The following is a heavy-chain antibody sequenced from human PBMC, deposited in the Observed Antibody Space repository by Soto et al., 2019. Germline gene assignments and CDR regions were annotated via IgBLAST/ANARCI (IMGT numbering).Heavy chain of an antibody. CDR2: XSGXXGXX. D-gene: IGHD2-21*01. CDR1: GYTFSGYS. CDR3: ARDVFCGGAPACPDMDV. J-gene: IGHJ6*02. V-gene: IGHV1-18*04. Sequence: ASVKVSCKASGYTFSGYSITWVRQAPGQGLEWMGRXSGXXGXXNXAXXXRXXLTLTTDTSTSTAYMELRSLKSDDTAVYYCARDVFCGGAPACPDMDVWGQGTTVTASS.